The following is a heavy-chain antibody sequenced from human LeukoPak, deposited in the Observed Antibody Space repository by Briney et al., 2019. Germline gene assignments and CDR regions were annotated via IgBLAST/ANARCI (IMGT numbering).Heavy chain of an antibody. CDR3: AKGSLPTFISIFGVVTP. J-gene: IGHJ5*02. Sequence: GGSLRLSCAASGFTFSSYAMSWVRQAPGKGLEWVSAISGGGGSTYYADSVKGRFTISRDNSKNTLYLQMNSLRAEDTAVYYCAKGSLPTFISIFGVVTPWVQGTLVTVSS. CDR2: ISGGGGST. D-gene: IGHD3-3*01. CDR1: GFTFSSYA. V-gene: IGHV3-23*01.